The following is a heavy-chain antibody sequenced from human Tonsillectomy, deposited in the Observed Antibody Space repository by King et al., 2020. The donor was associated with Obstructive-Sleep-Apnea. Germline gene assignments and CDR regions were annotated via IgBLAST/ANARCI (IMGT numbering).Heavy chain of an antibody. J-gene: IGHJ4*02. CDR3: APRMDFYGSSSESVVDC. CDR1: GFTSAFYA. Sequence: VQLVESGGDLVQPGGSLRLSCAASGFTSAFYAMTWVRQAPGKGLEWVSTISSSSGRAYYADSVKGRFSISRDNSKKTLYLQMNSLRAEDTAVFYCAPRMDFYGSSSESVVDCWGQGTLVTVSS. CDR2: ISSSSGRA. D-gene: IGHD3-10*01. V-gene: IGHV3-23*04.